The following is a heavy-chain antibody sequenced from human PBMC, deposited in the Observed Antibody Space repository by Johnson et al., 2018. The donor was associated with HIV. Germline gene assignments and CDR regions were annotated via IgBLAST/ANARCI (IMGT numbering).Heavy chain of an antibody. V-gene: IGHV3-30-3*02. J-gene: IGHJ3*02. CDR2: ISYDGSNK. Sequence: QVQLVESGGGVVQPGRSLKLSCSASGFTFSSYALHWVRQAPGKGLEWVAVISYDGSNKYYADSVKGRFTISRDNSNNTLYLQVNSLRPEDTAVYYCAKNNQVWGLLPVDAFDIWGQGTMVTVSS. CDR3: AKNNQVWGLLPVDAFDI. D-gene: IGHD1-26*01. CDR1: GFTFSSYA.